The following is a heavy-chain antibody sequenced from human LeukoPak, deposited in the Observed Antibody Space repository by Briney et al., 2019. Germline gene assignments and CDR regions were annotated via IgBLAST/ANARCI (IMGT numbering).Heavy chain of an antibody. CDR2: IYTSGST. D-gene: IGHD3-22*01. CDR1: GGSISSGGYY. J-gene: IGHJ3*01. CDR3: AREGRLLKISYYSDSSATFDF. V-gene: IGHV4-61*02. Sequence: SETLSLTCTVSGGSISSGGYYWSWIRQPAGKGLEWIGRIYTSGSTNYNPSLKSRVTISADTSKNQFSLKLISVPAADTAVYYCAREGRLLKISYYSDSSATFDFWGQGTMVAVSS.